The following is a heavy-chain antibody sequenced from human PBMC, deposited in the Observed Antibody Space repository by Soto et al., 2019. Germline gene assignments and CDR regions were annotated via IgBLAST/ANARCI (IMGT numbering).Heavy chain of an antibody. CDR3: AKVGEQQLVRLSRNYYDGMDV. CDR2: ISGSGGST. Sequence: EVQLLESGGGLVQPGGSLRLSCAASGFTFSSYAMSWVRQAPGKGLEWVSAISGSGGSTYYADSVKGRFTISRDNSKNTLYLQMNSLRAEDTAVYYCAKVGEQQLVRLSRNYYDGMDVWGQGTTVTVSS. D-gene: IGHD6-13*01. CDR1: GFTFSSYA. V-gene: IGHV3-23*01. J-gene: IGHJ6*02.